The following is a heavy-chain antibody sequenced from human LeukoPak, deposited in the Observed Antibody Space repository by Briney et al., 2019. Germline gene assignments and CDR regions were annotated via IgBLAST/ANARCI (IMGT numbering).Heavy chain of an antibody. CDR3: AKALLLSSFAARDY. V-gene: IGHV3-23*01. Sequence: GGSLRLSCAASGFTFSSYAMSWVRQAPGKGLEWVSAISGSGGSTCYADSVKGRFTISRDNSQSTLYLHMNSLRAEDTAVYYCAKALLLSSFAARDYWGQGTLVTVSS. CDR1: GFTFSSYA. CDR2: ISGSGGST. D-gene: IGHD2/OR15-2a*01. J-gene: IGHJ4*02.